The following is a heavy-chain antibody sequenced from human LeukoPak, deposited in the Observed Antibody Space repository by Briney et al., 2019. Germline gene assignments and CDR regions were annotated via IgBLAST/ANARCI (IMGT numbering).Heavy chain of an antibody. Sequence: SETLSLTCTVSGGSISSGSYYWSWIRQPPGKGLEWIGYIYYSGSTNYNPSLKSRVTISVDTSKNQFSLKLSSVTAADTAVYYCARGFHVLRYFDWLTDDYYFDYWGQGTLVTVSS. CDR3: ARGFHVLRYFDWLTDDYYFDY. D-gene: IGHD3-9*01. V-gene: IGHV4-61*01. J-gene: IGHJ4*02. CDR1: GGSISSGSYY. CDR2: IYYSGST.